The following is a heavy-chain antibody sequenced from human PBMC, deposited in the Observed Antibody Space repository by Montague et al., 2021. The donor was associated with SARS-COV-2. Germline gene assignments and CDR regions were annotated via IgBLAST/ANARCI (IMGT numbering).Heavy chain of an antibody. CDR1: GFTFSSYW. CDR3: ARDRRFLEWLPTLGCFDP. Sequence: SLRLSCAASGFTFSSYWMSWVRQAPGKGLEWVANIKQDGSERYYVDSVKGRFTISRDNAKNSLYLQMNSLRAEDTAVYYCARDRRFLEWLPTLGCFDPWGRGTTVIVSS. J-gene: IGHJ6*04. CDR2: IKQDGSER. V-gene: IGHV3-7*01. D-gene: IGHD3-3*01.